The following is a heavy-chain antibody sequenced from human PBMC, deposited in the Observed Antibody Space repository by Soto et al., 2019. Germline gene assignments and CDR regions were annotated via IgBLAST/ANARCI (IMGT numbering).Heavy chain of an antibody. J-gene: IGHJ5*02. CDR2: FDPDGGET. V-gene: IGHV1-24*01. CDR3: GPVNWNYKRGRLDP. Sequence: GASVKVSCKVSGYTFTEVSIHWVRQAPGKGLEWMGGFDPDGGETDYAQKFQGRVRMTEDTSTETAYMEVSSLRPEDTAVYYWGPVNWNYKRGRLDPWGQGTLVTVSS. CDR1: GYTFTEVS. D-gene: IGHD1-7*01.